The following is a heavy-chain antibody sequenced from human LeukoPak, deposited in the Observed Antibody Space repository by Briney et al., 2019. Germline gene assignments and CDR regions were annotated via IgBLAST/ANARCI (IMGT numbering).Heavy chain of an antibody. Sequence: ASVKVSCKASGYTFTSYYLHWVRQAPGQGLEWMAWINPNSGDTHSAQKFQGRVTMTRDTSFSTAYMELSRLTSDDTAVYYCARVDAAFDYWGQGTLVTVSS. J-gene: IGHJ4*02. CDR1: GYTFTSYY. CDR3: ARVDAAFDY. D-gene: IGHD3-9*01. V-gene: IGHV1-2*02. CDR2: INPNSGDT.